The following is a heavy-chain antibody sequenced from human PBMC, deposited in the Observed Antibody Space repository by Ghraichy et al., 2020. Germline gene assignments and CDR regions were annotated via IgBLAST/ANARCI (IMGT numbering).Heavy chain of an antibody. CDR2: IYYSGST. Sequence: SETLSLTCTVSGGSISSYYWSWIRQPPGKGLEWIGYIYYSGSTNYNPSLKSRVTISVDTSKNQFSLKLSSVTAADTAVYYCARAPPNYYDFWSGYSTDAFDIWGQGTMVTVSS. V-gene: IGHV4-59*01. CDR1: GGSISSYY. D-gene: IGHD3-3*01. J-gene: IGHJ3*02. CDR3: ARAPPNYYDFWSGYSTDAFDI.